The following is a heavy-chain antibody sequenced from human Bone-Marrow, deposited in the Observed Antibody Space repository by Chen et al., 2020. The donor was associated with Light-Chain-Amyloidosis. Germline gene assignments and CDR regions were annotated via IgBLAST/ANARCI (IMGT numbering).Heavy chain of an antibody. J-gene: IGHJ4*02. CDR1: GGSISSSSYY. CDR2: IYYSGST. Sequence: QLQLQESGPGLVKPSETLSLTCTVSGGSISSSSYYWGWIRQPPGKGLEWIGSIYYSGSTYYHPSLKSRVTISVDTSKNQFSLKLSSVTAADTAVYYCARDCYDYVWGSYRYPFDYWGQGTLVTVSS. V-gene: IGHV4-39*07. D-gene: IGHD3-16*02. CDR3: ARDCYDYVWGSYRYPFDY.